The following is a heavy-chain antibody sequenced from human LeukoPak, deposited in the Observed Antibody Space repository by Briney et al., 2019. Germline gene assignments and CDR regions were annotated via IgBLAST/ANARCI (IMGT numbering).Heavy chain of an antibody. CDR3: ARGRYCSGGSCYFDY. V-gene: IGHV4-39*01. CDR1: GGSIRSSYYY. Sequence: SETLSLTCTVSGGSIRSSYYYWGWIRQPPGTGLEWIGSIYDSGSTYYNPSLKSRVTISVDTSKNQFSLKLNSVTAADTAVYYCARGRYCSGGSCYFDYWGQGTLVTVSS. D-gene: IGHD2-15*01. J-gene: IGHJ4*02. CDR2: IYDSGST.